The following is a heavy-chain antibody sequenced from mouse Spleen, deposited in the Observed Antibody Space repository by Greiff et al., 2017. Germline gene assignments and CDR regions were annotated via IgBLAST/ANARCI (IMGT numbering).Heavy chain of an antibody. V-gene: IGHV5-15*01. CDR2: ISNLAYSI. CDR1: GFTFSDYG. CDR3: ARQGRSWFAY. J-gene: IGHJ3*01. Sequence: EVRLVESGGGLVKPGGSLKLSCAASGFTFSDYGMAWVRQAPGKGPEWVAFISNLAYSIYYADTVTGRFTISRENAKNTLYLEMSSLRSEDTAMYYCARQGRSWFAYWGQGTLVTVSA.